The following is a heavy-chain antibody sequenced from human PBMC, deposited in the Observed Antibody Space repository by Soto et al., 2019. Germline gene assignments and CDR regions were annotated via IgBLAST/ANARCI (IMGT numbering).Heavy chain of an antibody. CDR1: GFSFSSYN. CDR2: ISRSSDTI. Sequence: GGSLRLSCAASGFSFSSYNMNWVRQAPGKGLEWISYISRSSDTIYYADSVKGRFTVSRDNAKNSLYLEMNSLRAEDTAVYYCARESEDLTSNFDYWGQGTLVTVSS. J-gene: IGHJ4*02. CDR3: ARESEDLTSNFDY. V-gene: IGHV3-48*01.